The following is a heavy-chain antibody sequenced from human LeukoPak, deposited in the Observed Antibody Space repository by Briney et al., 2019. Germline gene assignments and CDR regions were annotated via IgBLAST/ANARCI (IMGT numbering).Heavy chain of an antibody. CDR3: ARGFGVIVPGAFDI. D-gene: IGHD3-16*01. CDR2: ISSSSSYI. J-gene: IGHJ3*02. CDR1: GFTFSSYA. Sequence: GGSLRLSCAASGFTFSSYAMSWVRQAPGKGLEWVSSISSSSSYIYYADSVKGRFTISRDNAKNSLYLQMNSLRAEDTAVYYCARGFGVIVPGAFDIWGQGTMVTVSS. V-gene: IGHV3-21*01.